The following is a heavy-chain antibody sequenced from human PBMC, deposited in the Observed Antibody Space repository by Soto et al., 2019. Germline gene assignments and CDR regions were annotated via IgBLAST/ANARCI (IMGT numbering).Heavy chain of an antibody. J-gene: IGHJ6*02. CDR3: ARDFRSAARTYYYYYGMDV. Sequence: ASVKVSCKASGYTFTGYYMHWVRQAPGQGLEWMGWINPNSGGTNYAQKFQGWVTTTRDTSISTAYMELSRLRSDDTAVYYCARDFRSAARTYYYYYGMDVWGQGTTVTVSS. CDR1: GYTFTGYY. CDR2: INPNSGGT. D-gene: IGHD6-6*01. V-gene: IGHV1-2*04.